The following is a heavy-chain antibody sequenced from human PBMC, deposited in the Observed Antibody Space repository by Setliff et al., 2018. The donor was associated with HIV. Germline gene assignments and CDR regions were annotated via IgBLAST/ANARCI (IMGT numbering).Heavy chain of an antibody. Sequence: SVKVSCKASGYTFTSYGISWVRQAPGQGLEWMGRIIPIFGTANYAQKFQGRVTITADKSTSTAYMELSSLRSEDTAVYYCARDMGVTRGDAFDIWGQGTMVTVSS. CDR3: ARDMGVTRGDAFDI. CDR1: GYTFTSYG. D-gene: IGHD3-16*01. V-gene: IGHV1-69*06. CDR2: IIPIFGTA. J-gene: IGHJ3*02.